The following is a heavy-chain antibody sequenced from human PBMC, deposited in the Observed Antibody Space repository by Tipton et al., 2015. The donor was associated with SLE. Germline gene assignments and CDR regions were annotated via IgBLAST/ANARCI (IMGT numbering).Heavy chain of an antibody. CDR3: AREVVVPAAIRYSYIMAV. D-gene: IGHD2-2*01. J-gene: IGHJ6*02. Sequence: SLRLSCAASGFTISSYWMHWVRQAPGKGLVWVSHINSDGSTTSYADSVKGRFTISRDNAKNTLYLQMNSLRAEDTAVYFCAREVVVPAAIRYSYIMAVWGQGTTVTVSS. V-gene: IGHV3-74*01. CDR1: GFTISSYW. CDR2: INSDGSTT.